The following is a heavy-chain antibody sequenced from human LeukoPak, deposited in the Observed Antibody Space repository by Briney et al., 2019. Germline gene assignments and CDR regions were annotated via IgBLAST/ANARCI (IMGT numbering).Heavy chain of an antibody. CDR2: INPKRGGT. V-gene: IGHV1-2*02. CDR1: GYNFTDYY. D-gene: IGHD1-26*01. CDR3: ARDSGLGPTWHPFDH. Sequence: ASVKVSCKASGYNFTDYYIHGVRQAPGQGREWMGWINPKRGGTNYAQKFRGRVSRTRDTSISTAYMELSGLRSDDTAVYYCARDSGLGPTWHPFDHWGQGPPVTVSS. J-gene: IGHJ4*02.